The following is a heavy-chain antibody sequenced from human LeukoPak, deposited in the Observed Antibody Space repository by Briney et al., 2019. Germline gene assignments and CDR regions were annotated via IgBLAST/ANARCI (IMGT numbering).Heavy chain of an antibody. V-gene: IGHV4-59*01. Sequence: SETLSLTCTVSGGSISSYYWSRIRQPPGKGLEWIGYIYYSGSTNYNPSLKSRVTISVDTSKNQFSLKLSSVTAAGTAVYYCARSRRGSIHNWFDPWGQGTLVTVSS. J-gene: IGHJ5*02. D-gene: IGHD2-2*01. CDR2: IYYSGST. CDR1: GGSISSYY. CDR3: ARSRRGSIHNWFDP.